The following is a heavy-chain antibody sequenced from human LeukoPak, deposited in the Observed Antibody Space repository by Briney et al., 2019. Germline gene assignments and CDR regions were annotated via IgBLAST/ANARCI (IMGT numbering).Heavy chain of an antibody. J-gene: IGHJ4*02. V-gene: IGHV3-23*01. D-gene: IGHD2-15*01. CDR1: GFTFSSYG. CDR2: ISGSGGST. Sequence: GGSLRLSCAASGFTFSSYGMHWVRQAPGKGLEWVSAISGSGGSTYYADSVKGRFTISRGNSKNTLYLQMSNLRAEDTAVYYCARYENGGIDYWGQGTLVTVSS. CDR3: ARYENGGIDY.